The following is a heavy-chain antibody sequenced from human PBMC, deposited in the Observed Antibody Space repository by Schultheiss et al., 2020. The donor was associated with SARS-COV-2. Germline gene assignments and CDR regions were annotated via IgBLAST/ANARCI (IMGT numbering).Heavy chain of an antibody. CDR3: ARVEVGATFRAYYYYGMDV. J-gene: IGHJ6*02. CDR1: GYTFTSYY. D-gene: IGHD1-26*01. CDR2: INPSGGST. V-gene: IGHV1-46*01. Sequence: ASVKVSCKASGYTFTSYYMHWVRQAPGQGLEWMGIINPSGGSTSYAQKFQGRVTMTRDTSTSTVYMELSSLRSEDTAVYYCARVEVGATFRAYYYYGMDVWGQGTTVTVSS.